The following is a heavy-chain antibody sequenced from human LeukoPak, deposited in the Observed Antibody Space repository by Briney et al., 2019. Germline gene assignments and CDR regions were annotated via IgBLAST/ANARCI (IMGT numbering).Heavy chain of an antibody. CDR2: IKQDGSEM. Sequence: PGGSLRLFCAASGFTFSSFWMRWVRQAPGKGLEWVANIKQDGSEMYYVDSVKGRFTISRDNAKNSLYLQMNSLRAEDTAVYYCARHLSGRYTAFDIWGQGTMVTVSS. CDR1: GFTFSSFW. V-gene: IGHV3-7*01. CDR3: ARHLSGRYTAFDI. J-gene: IGHJ3*02. D-gene: IGHD6-19*01.